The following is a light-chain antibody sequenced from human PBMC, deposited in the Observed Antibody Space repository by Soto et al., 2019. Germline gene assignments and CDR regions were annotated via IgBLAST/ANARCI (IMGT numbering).Light chain of an antibody. J-gene: IGLJ3*02. V-gene: IGLV2-14*01. CDR3: AAWDDSLSGWV. CDR1: SSDVGGYNF. CDR2: EVS. Sequence: QSVLTQPASVSGSPGQSITISCTGTSSDVGGYNFVSWYLQHPGKAPKLLLYEVSDRHSGVSNRFSGSKSGTSASLAISGLRSEDEADYYCAAWDDSLSGWVFGGGTKVTVL.